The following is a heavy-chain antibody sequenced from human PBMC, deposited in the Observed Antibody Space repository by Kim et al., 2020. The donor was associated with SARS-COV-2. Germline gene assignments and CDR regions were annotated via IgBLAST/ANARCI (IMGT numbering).Heavy chain of an antibody. CDR2: INHSGST. Sequence: SETLSLTCAVYGGSFSGYYWSWIRQPPGKGLEWIGEINHSGSTNYNPSLKSRVTISVDTSKNQFSLKLSSLTAADTAVYYCARVSYYDSSGYYKYYYYY. CDR1: GGSFSGYY. J-gene: IGHJ6*01. D-gene: IGHD3-22*01. CDR3: ARVSYYDSSGYYKYYYYY. V-gene: IGHV4-34*01.